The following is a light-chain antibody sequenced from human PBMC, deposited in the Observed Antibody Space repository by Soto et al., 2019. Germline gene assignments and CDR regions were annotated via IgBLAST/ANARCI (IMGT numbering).Light chain of an antibody. CDR2: DAS. Sequence: EVVLTQSPATLSLSPGERATLYCRASRIVHNYLAWYQQKPGQAPRLLIYDASNRATGIPARFSGSGSGTEFTLTITSLEPEDFALYYCQQRNSWPRTFGQGTKLEIK. J-gene: IGKJ2*01. V-gene: IGKV3-11*01. CDR3: QQRNSWPRT. CDR1: RIVHNY.